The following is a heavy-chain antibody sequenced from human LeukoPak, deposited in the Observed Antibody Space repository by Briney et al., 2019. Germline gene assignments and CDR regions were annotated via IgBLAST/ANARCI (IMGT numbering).Heavy chain of an antibody. Sequence: SETLSLTCTVSGGSISSSSYYWGWIRQPPGKGLEWIGSIYYSGSTNYNPSLKSRVTISVDTSKNQFSLKLSSVTAADTAVYYCARKYSYGRRAFDIWGQGTMVTVSS. J-gene: IGHJ3*02. V-gene: IGHV4-39*07. CDR2: IYYSGST. CDR3: ARKYSYGRRAFDI. D-gene: IGHD5-18*01. CDR1: GGSISSSSYY.